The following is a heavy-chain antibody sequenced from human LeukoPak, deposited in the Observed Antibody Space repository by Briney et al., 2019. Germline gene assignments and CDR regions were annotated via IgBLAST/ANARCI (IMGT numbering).Heavy chain of an antibody. CDR2: IYSGGST. Sequence: GGSLRLSCAASGFTVSSNYMSWVRQAPGKGLEWVSVIYSGGSTYYADSVKGRFTISRDNSKNTLYLQMNSLRAEDTAVYYCARDALRSDIVVVPAAIWGQGTLVTASS. V-gene: IGHV3-66*02. J-gene: IGHJ4*02. CDR3: ARDALRSDIVVVPAAI. D-gene: IGHD2-2*01. CDR1: GFTVSSNY.